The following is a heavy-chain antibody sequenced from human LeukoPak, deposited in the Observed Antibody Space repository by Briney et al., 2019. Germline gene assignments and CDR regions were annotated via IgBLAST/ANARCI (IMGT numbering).Heavy chain of an antibody. CDR2: ISGSGGST. V-gene: IGHV3-23*01. CDR3: AKGGYSYGYDWYSDL. Sequence: ETLSLTCTVSGGSISSYYWSWVRQAPGKGLEWVSAISGSGGSTYYADSVKGRFAISRDNSKNTLYLQMNSLRAEDTAVYYCAKGGYSYGYDWYSDLWGRGTLVTVSS. J-gene: IGHJ2*01. D-gene: IGHD5-18*01. CDR1: GGSISSYY.